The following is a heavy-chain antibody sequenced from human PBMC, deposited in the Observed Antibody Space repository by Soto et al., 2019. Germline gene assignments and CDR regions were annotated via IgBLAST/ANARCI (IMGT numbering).Heavy chain of an antibody. V-gene: IGHV3-30-3*01. CDR1: GFTFSSYA. CDR2: ISYDGSNK. Sequence: QVQLVESGGGVVQPGRSLRLSCAASGFTFSSYAMHWVRQAPGKGLEWVAVISYDGSNKYYADSVKGRFTISRDNSKNTLYLQMNSLRAEDTAVYYCARERGSSGAVASMGFFDYWGQGTLVTVSS. D-gene: IGHD6-19*01. CDR3: ARERGSSGAVASMGFFDY. J-gene: IGHJ4*02.